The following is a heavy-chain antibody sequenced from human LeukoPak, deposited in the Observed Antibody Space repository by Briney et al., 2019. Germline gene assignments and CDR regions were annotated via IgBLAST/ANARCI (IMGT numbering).Heavy chain of an antibody. V-gene: IGHV4-59*08. J-gene: IGHJ5*02. D-gene: IGHD1-26*01. Sequence: SETLSLTCTVSGGSINSYYWSWIRQPPGKGPEWIGYISYSGSTNYNPSLKSRVTISTDTSNNQFSLKLSSVTASDTAVYYCARSKGGSYSSFDPWGQGTLVTVSS. CDR1: GGSINSYY. CDR3: ARSKGGSYSSFDP. CDR2: ISYSGST.